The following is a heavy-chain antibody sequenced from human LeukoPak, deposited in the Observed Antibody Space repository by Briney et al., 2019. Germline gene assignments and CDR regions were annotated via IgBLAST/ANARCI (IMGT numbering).Heavy chain of an antibody. V-gene: IGHV4-34*01. Sequence: PSETLSLTCAVYGGSFSGYYWSWIRQPPGKGLEWIGEINHSGSTNYNPSLKSRVTISVDTSKNQFSLKLSSVTAADTAVYYCARGYSSSWRFDYWGQGTLVTVSS. CDR3: ARGYSSSWRFDY. J-gene: IGHJ4*02. CDR1: GGSFSGYY. D-gene: IGHD6-13*01. CDR2: INHSGST.